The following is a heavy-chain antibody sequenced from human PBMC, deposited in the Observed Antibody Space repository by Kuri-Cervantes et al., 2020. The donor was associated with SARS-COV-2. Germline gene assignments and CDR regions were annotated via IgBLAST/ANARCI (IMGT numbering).Heavy chain of an antibody. V-gene: IGHV3-53*04. Sequence: LSLTCAASGFTFSSYEMNWVRQAPGKGLEWVSVIYSGGSTYYADSVKGRFTISRHNSKNTLYLQMNSLRAEDTAVYYCAKDAPGPSYYYYGMDVWGQGTTVTVSS. CDR3: AKDAPGPSYYYYGMDV. J-gene: IGHJ6*02. CDR2: IYSGGST. D-gene: IGHD1-14*01. CDR1: GFTFSSYE.